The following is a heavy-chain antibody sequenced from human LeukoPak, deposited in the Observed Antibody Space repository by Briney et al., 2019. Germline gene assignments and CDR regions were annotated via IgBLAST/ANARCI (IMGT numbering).Heavy chain of an antibody. CDR2: IYTSGVT. V-gene: IGHV4-4*07. J-gene: IGHJ4*02. Sequence: SETLSLTCTVSGGSVSSDYWSWIRQPAGKGLEWIGRIYTSGVTDYNPFLKSRVTMSVDTSKNQFSLNLSSVTAADTAVYYCARGGDSGYDYWGQGILVTVSS. CDR3: ARGGDSGYDY. D-gene: IGHD5-12*01. CDR1: GGSVSSDY.